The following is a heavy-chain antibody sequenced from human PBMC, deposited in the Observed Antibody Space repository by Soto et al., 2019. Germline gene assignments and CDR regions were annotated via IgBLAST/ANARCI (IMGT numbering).Heavy chain of an antibody. Sequence: SETLSLTCAVYGGSFSGYYWSWIRQPPGKGLEWIGEINHSGSTNYNPSLKSRVTISVDTSKNQFSLKLSSVTAADTAVYYCARGLRNTMVRGVIIHPFDYWGQGTLVTVSP. CDR3: ARGLRNTMVRGVIIHPFDY. CDR2: INHSGST. J-gene: IGHJ4*02. V-gene: IGHV4-34*01. D-gene: IGHD3-10*01. CDR1: GGSFSGYY.